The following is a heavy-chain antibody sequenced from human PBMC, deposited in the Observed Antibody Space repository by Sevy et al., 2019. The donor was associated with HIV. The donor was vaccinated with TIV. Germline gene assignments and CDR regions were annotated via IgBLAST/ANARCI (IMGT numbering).Heavy chain of an antibody. CDR2: ISGSDNTI. V-gene: IGHV3-11*01. CDR1: GFTFSDYY. D-gene: IGHD4-17*01. CDR3: ARDHVKDGDLGDYYYYAMDV. Sequence: SLRLSCAASGFTFSDYYMSWIRQAPGKGLEWLSYISGSDNTIYYADSVKGRFTISRDNAKNSLYLQMNSLRAEDTAVYYCARDHVKDGDLGDYYYYAMDVWGQGTTVTVSS. J-gene: IGHJ6*02.